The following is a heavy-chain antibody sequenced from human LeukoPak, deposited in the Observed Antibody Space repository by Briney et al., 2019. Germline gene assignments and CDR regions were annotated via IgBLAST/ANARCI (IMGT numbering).Heavy chain of an antibody. CDR3: ARAGRRIGTDHLGY. Sequence: ASVKVSCKASGYTFTSYDINWVRQATGQGLEWMGWMNPNSGNTGYAHKFQGRVTMTRNTSISTAYMELSSLRSEDTAVYYCARAGRRIGTDHLGYWGQGTLVTVSS. V-gene: IGHV1-8*01. CDR1: GYTFTSYD. J-gene: IGHJ4*02. D-gene: IGHD1-26*01. CDR2: MNPNSGNT.